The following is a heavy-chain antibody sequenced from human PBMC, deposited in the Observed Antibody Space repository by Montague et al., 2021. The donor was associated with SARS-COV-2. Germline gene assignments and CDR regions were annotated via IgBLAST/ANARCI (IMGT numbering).Heavy chain of an antibody. J-gene: IGHJ5*02. D-gene: IGHD2-15*01. CDR3: ARQEPIGGVVESAWGWFDP. CDR2: IYYSGST. CDR1: GGSISSSSYY. V-gene: IGHV4-39*01. Sequence: SETLSLTCTVSGGSISSSSYYWGWIRQPPGEGLEWIGSIYYSGSTYYNPSLKSRVTISVDTSKNQFSLKLSSVTAADTAVYYCARQEPIGGVVESAWGWFDPWGQGTLVTVSS.